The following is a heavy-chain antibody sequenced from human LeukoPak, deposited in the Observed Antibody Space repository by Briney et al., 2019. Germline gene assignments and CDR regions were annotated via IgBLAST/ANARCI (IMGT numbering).Heavy chain of an antibody. CDR2: ISAYSGNT. Sequence: ASVKVSCKASGYTFTSYGISWVRQAPGQGLEWMGWISAYSGNTNYAQKLQGRVTMTTDTSTSTAYMELRSLRSDDTAVYYCARDFRRYSSSAPFDYWGQGTLVTVSS. J-gene: IGHJ4*02. D-gene: IGHD6-6*01. V-gene: IGHV1-18*01. CDR3: ARDFRRYSSSAPFDY. CDR1: GYTFTSYG.